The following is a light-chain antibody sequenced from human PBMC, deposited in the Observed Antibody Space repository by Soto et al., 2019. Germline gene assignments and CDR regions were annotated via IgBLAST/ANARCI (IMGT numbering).Light chain of an antibody. V-gene: IGKV3D-15*01. CDR1: QSVSSN. Sequence: EIVMTQSPATLSLSPGEGATLSCRASQSVSSNVAWYQQKPGQAPRLLIYVTSTRATGIPARFSGSGSGTEFTLTINSLQSEDFALYYCQQHNNWPWTFGQGTKVDIK. CDR3: QQHNNWPWT. J-gene: IGKJ1*01. CDR2: VTS.